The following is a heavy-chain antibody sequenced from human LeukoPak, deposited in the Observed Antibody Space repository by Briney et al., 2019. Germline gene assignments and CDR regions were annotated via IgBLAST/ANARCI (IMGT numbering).Heavy chain of an antibody. V-gene: IGHV3-43D*03. J-gene: IGHJ4*02. CDR2: ISWDGGST. CDR3: AKGTLGDYRAGPDY. Sequence: PGGSLRLSCAASGFTFDDYAMHWVRQVPGKGLEWVSFISWDGGSTYYADSVKGRSTISRDNSKNSLYLQMNSLRAEDTALYYCAKGTLGDYRAGPDYWGRGTLVTVSS. D-gene: IGHD4-17*01. CDR1: GFTFDDYA.